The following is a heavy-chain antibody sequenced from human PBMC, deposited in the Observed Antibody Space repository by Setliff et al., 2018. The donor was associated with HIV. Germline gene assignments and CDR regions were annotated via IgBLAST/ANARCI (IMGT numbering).Heavy chain of an antibody. CDR2: IYCSGNT. CDR3: ARPSLGIGGGSMFNN. D-gene: IGHD3-3*01. Sequence: SETLSLTCTVSGGSISSSNYYWGWLRQPPGKGLEWIGSIYCSGNTYYNPSLQSRVTISVDTSKNQFSLKLSSVTAADTAVYHCARPSLGIGGGSMFNNWGQGTLVTVSS. J-gene: IGHJ4*02. CDR1: GGSISSSNYY. V-gene: IGHV4-39*01.